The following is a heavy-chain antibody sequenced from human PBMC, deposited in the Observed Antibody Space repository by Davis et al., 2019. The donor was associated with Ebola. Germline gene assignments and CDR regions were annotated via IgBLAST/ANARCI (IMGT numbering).Heavy chain of an antibody. D-gene: IGHD6-13*01. CDR3: AGGYSSRKYLVGYYYYYGMDV. V-gene: IGHV3-48*03. CDR2: ISSSGSTI. CDR1: GFTFSSYE. J-gene: IGHJ6*02. Sequence: GESLKIPCAASGFTFSSYEMNWVRQAPGKGPEWVSYISSSGSTIYYADPVKGRFTISRDNAKNAPYLQMNSLRAEDTAVYYCAGGYSSRKYLVGYYYYYGMDVWGQGTTVTVSS.